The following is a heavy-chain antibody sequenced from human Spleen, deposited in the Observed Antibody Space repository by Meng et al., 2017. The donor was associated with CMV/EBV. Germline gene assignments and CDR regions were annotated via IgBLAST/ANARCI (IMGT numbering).Heavy chain of an antibody. J-gene: IGHJ4*02. Sequence: GESLKISCAASGFTFSSSNMNWVRQAPGKGLEWVSSISGRSSYIYYADSLKGRFTISRDNAKNSLYLQMNSLRAGDTAVYYCARDLVAVEDYWGQGTLVTVSS. V-gene: IGHV3-21*01. CDR1: GFTFSSSN. CDR2: ISGRSSYI. D-gene: IGHD2-2*01. CDR3: ARDLVAVEDY.